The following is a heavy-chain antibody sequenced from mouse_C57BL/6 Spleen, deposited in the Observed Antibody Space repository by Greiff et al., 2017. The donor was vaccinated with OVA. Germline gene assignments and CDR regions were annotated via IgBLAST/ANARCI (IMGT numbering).Heavy chain of an antibody. Sequence: VQLKESGPELVKPGASVKISCKASGYSFTDYNMNWVKQSNGKSLEWIGVLNPNYGTTSYNQKFKGKATLTVDQSSSTAYMQLNSLTSEDSAVYYCAREAGTHYAMDYWGQGTSVTVSS. D-gene: IGHD4-1*01. V-gene: IGHV1-39*01. J-gene: IGHJ4*01. CDR2: LNPNYGTT. CDR1: GYSFTDYN. CDR3: AREAGTHYAMDY.